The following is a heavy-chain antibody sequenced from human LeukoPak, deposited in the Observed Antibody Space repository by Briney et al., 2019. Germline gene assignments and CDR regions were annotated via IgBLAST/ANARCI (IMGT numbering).Heavy chain of an antibody. CDR2: IRTKAFGGTP. J-gene: IGHJ5*02. Sequence: GRSLRLSCTTSGFTFGDYTMGWFRQAPGKGLEWVGFIRTKAFGGTPEYAASVKGRFTISRDDSTSIAYLQMNSLKTEDTAVYYCSRGAAAGITGWFDPWGQGTLVTVSS. CDR3: SRGAAAGITGWFDP. V-gene: IGHV3-49*03. D-gene: IGHD6-13*01. CDR1: GFTFGDYT.